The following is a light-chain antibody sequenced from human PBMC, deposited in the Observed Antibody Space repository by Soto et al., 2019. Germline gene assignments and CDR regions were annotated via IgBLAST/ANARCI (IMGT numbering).Light chain of an antibody. CDR3: QQYYRYSYT. V-gene: IGKV1-5*01. Sequence: DIQMTQSPSTLSASVGDRVTITCRASQSISTWLAWYQQKPGKAPNLLIYDASSLESGVPSRFSGSGSGTEFNLTISSLQPDDFTTYYCQQYYRYSYTFGQGTKLEIK. CDR1: QSISTW. J-gene: IGKJ2*01. CDR2: DAS.